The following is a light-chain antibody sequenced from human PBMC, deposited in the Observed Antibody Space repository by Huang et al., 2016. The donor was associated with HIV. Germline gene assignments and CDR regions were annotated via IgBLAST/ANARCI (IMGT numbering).Light chain of an antibody. CDR1: QSVLYRSNNKNY. CDR2: WAS. V-gene: IGKV4-1*01. J-gene: IGKJ4*01. Sequence: DIVMTQSPDSLAVSLGERATNNCKSSQSVLYRSNNKNYFAWYQQKPGQPPKLLIYWASTRECGGPERFSGSVSGTDFTLTIRSLQAEDVAVYYCQQYYSNPLTFGGGTKVEIK. CDR3: QQYYSNPLT.